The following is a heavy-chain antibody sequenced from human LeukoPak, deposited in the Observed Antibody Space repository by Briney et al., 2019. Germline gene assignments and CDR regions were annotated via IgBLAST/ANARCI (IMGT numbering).Heavy chain of an antibody. Sequence: SETLSLTCAVYGGSFSGYYWSWIRQPPGKGLEWIGRINHSGSTNYNPSLKSRATISVDASKNQFSLKLSSVTAADTAVYYCARGHRIVGAKRGGTFDIWGQGTMVTVSS. D-gene: IGHD1-26*01. J-gene: IGHJ3*02. V-gene: IGHV4-34*01. CDR3: ARGHRIVGAKRGGTFDI. CDR2: INHSGST. CDR1: GGSFSGYY.